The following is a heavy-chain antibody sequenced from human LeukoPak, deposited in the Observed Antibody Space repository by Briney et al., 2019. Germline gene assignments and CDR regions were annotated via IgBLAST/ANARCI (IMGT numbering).Heavy chain of an antibody. J-gene: IGHJ4*02. CDR2: IYSGGST. V-gene: IGHV3-53*01. Sequence: PGGSLRLSCAASGFTVSSNYMSWVRQAPGKGLERVSVIYSGGSTYYADSVKGRFTISRDNSKNTLYLQMNSLRAEDTAVCYCARDEETSRAPHYWGQGTLVTVSS. D-gene: IGHD3-10*01. CDR3: ARDEETSRAPHY. CDR1: GFTVSSNY.